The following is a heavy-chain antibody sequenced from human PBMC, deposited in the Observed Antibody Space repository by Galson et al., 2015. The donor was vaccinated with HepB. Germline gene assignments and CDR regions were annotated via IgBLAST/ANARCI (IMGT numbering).Heavy chain of an antibody. Sequence: ETLSLTCTVSGGSISSYYWSWIRQPPGKGLEWIGYIYYSGSTNYNPSLKSRVTISVDTSKNQFSLRLSSVTAADTAVYYCARGSGGNYYYGMDVWGQGTTVTVSS. CDR2: IYYSGST. CDR1: GGSISSYY. D-gene: IGHD1-26*01. V-gene: IGHV4-59*01. CDR3: ARGSGGNYYYGMDV. J-gene: IGHJ6*02.